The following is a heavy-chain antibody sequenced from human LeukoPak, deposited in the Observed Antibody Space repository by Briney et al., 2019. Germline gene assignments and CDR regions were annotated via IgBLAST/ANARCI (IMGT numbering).Heavy chain of an antibody. V-gene: IGHV3-23*01. D-gene: IGHD6-19*01. CDR2: ISGGGGTT. CDR1: GFTFNNYA. CDR3: AKRGAVAGDIDY. Sequence: GGSLRLSCTTSGFTFNNYAMSWVRQAPGKGLEWVSTISGGGGTTYYAASVKGRFTISRDSSKNTVYLQMNSLRAVDTAIYYCAKRGAVAGDIDYWGQGTLVTVSS. J-gene: IGHJ4*02.